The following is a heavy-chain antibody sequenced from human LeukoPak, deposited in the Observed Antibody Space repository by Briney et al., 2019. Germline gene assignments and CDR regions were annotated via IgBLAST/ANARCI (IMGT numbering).Heavy chain of an antibody. CDR3: TATRGWDYVWGSYRNTVDY. J-gene: IGHJ4*02. V-gene: IGHV3-15*01. CDR1: GFTFSNAW. Sequence: GGSLRLSCAASGFTFSNAWMSWVRQAPGKGLEWVGRIKSKTDGGTTDYAAPVKGRFTISRDDSKNTLYLQMNSLKTEDTAVYYCTATRGWDYVWGSYRNTVDYWAQETLVTVPS. CDR2: IKSKTDGGTT. D-gene: IGHD3-16*02.